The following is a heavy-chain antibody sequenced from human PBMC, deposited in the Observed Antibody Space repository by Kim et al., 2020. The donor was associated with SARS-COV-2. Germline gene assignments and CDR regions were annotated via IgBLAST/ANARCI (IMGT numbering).Heavy chain of an antibody. V-gene: IGHV1-46*01. D-gene: IGHD5-12*01. CDR2: INPSGGST. J-gene: IGHJ4*02. CDR1: GYTFTSYY. CDR3: AREGGIVATITPVAGIFDY. Sequence: APVKVSCKASGYTFTSYYMHWVRQAPGQGLEWMGIINPSGGSTSYAQKFQGRVTMTRDTSTSTVYMELSSLRSEDTAVYYCAREGGIVATITPVAGIFDYWGQGTLVTVSS.